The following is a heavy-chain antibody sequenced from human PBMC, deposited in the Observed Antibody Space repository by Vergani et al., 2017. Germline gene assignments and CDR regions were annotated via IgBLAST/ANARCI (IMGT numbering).Heavy chain of an antibody. CDR2: IIPIFGTA. CDR3: ARDRLMMGEPYAFDI. CDR1: GGTFSSYA. D-gene: IGHD1-26*01. V-gene: IGHV1-69*14. Sequence: QVQLVQSGAEVKKPGSSVKVSCKASGGTFSSYAISWVRQTPGQGLEWMGRIIPIFGTANYAQKFQGRVTITADKSTSTAYMELSSLRSEDTAVYYCARDRLMMGEPYAFDIWGQGTMVTVSS. J-gene: IGHJ3*02.